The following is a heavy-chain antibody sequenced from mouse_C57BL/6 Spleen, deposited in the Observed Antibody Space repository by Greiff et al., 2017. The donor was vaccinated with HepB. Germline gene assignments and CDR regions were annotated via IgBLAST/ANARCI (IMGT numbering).Heavy chain of an antibody. V-gene: IGHV14-3*01. CDR1: GFNIKNTY. D-gene: IGHD2-4*01. CDR2: IDPANGNT. CDR3: ARPIYYDYDLSY. J-gene: IGHJ2*01. Sequence: EVMLVESVAELVRPGASVKLSCTASGFNIKNTYMHWVKQRPEQGLEWIGRIDPANGNTKYAPKFQGKATITADTSSNTAYLQLSSLTSEDTAIYYCARPIYYDYDLSYWGQGTTLTVSS.